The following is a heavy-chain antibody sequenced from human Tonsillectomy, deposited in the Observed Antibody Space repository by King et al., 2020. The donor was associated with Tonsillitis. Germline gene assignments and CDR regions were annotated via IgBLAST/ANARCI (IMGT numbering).Heavy chain of an antibody. CDR3: ARVIPASSGSFAFDI. CDR2: ITSISSII. CDR1: GFAFSTYS. D-gene: IGHD1-26*01. Sequence: VQLVESGGGLVQPGGSLRLSCAASGFAFSTYSMNWVRRAPGKGLEWLSYITSISSIIYYADSVKGRFSISRDNAKNSLFLQMNSLRDEDTAVYFCARVIPASSGSFAFDILGHGTVDTVSS. V-gene: IGHV3-48*02. J-gene: IGHJ3*02.